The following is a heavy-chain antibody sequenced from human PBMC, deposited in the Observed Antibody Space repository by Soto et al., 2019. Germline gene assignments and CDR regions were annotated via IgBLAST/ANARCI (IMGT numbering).Heavy chain of an antibody. CDR2: TNEDGSTI. Sequence: EVQLVESGGGLVQPGGSLRLSCAASGFTFSSYWMHWVRQAPGKGLVWVSRTNEDGSTINYADSVKGRFTISRDNAKKRLYLEMNSLRAEDAAVNCCKRDMGGRGGYWGQGTLVTVSS. V-gene: IGHV3-74*01. D-gene: IGHD3-16*01. CDR1: GFTFSSYW. J-gene: IGHJ4*02. CDR3: KRDMGGRGGY.